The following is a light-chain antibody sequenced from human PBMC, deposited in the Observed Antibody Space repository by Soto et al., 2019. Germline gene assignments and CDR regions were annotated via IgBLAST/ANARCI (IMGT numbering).Light chain of an antibody. CDR2: GAS. V-gene: IGKV3-20*01. Sequence: EIVLTLSPGTLSLSPRERAPLSCMSSQSVSSSYLAWYQQKPGQAPRLLIYGASSRASGIPDRFSGSGSGTDFTLSISRLEPEDFAVYYCQQYGSSPRTFGQGGKV. CDR1: QSVSSSY. J-gene: IGKJ1*01. CDR3: QQYGSSPRT.